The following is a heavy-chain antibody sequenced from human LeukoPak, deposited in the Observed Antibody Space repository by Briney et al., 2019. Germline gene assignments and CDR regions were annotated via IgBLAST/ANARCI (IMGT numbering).Heavy chain of an antibody. D-gene: IGHD2-21*02. CDR2: IYHSGST. V-gene: IGHV4-30-2*01. Sequence: SETLSLTCSVSGDTISTGGKYWSWIRQPPGKGLEWIGNIYHSGSTYYNPSLKSRVTISIDAFKNQFSLKLSSVTAADTAVYYRASHTCGGNCAHLLYGMDVWGQGTTVTVS. CDR1: GDTISTGGKY. J-gene: IGHJ6*02. CDR3: ASHTCGGNCAHLLYGMDV.